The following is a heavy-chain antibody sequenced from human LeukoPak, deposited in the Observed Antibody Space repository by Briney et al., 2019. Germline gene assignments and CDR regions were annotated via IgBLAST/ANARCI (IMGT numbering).Heavy chain of an antibody. Sequence: SETLSLTCTVSGGSLSSSSYYWSWIRQPPGKGLEWIGCIYYSGSTYYTPSLKHRVSISVHASKNPFSLMLDSVTAADTTVYYGAGIGYGDYPATNWFDPWGQGTLVTVSS. CDR3: AGIGYGDYPATNWFDP. D-gene: IGHD4-17*01. CDR1: GGSLSSSSYY. CDR2: IYYSGST. J-gene: IGHJ5*02. V-gene: IGHV4-39*01.